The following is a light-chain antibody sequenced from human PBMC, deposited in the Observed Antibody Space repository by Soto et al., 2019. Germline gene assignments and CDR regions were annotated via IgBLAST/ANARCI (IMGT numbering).Light chain of an antibody. CDR1: QSVSSSY. V-gene: IGKV3-20*01. J-gene: IGKJ4*01. CDR3: QQYGSAPLT. Sequence: EIVLTQSPGTLSLSPGERATLSCRASQSVSSSYLAWYQQKPGQAPRLLIYGASSRATGIPDRFSGSGSGTDFTLTISRLEPEDVAVYYGQQYGSAPLTCGGGTKGESK. CDR2: GAS.